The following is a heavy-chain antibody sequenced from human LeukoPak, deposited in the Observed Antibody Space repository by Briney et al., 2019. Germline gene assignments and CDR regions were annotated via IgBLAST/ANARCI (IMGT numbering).Heavy chain of an antibody. V-gene: IGHV4-39*07. D-gene: IGHD3-3*01. Sequence: PSETLSLTCTVSGGSISSSSYYWGWIRQPPGKGLEWVGSIYYSGSTYYNPSLKSRVTISVDTSKNQFSLKLSSVTAADTAVYYWAREVASYDFWSGPGPYFDYWGQGTLVTVSS. CDR2: IYYSGST. CDR3: AREVASYDFWSGPGPYFDY. CDR1: GGSISSSSYY. J-gene: IGHJ4*02.